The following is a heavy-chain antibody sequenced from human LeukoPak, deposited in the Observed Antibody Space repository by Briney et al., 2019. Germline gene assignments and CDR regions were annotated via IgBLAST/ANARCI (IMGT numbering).Heavy chain of an antibody. Sequence: KSGGSLRLSCAASGFTFSSYSMNWVRQAPGKGLEWVSSISSSSSYIYYADSVKGRFTISRDNAKNPLYLQMNSLRAEDTAVYYCARESIPVMDVWGKGTTVTVSS. D-gene: IGHD2-21*01. CDR3: ARESIPVMDV. CDR2: ISSSSSYI. V-gene: IGHV3-21*01. J-gene: IGHJ6*04. CDR1: GFTFSSYS.